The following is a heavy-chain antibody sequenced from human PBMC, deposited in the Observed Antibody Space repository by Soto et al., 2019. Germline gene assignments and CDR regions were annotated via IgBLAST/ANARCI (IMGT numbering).Heavy chain of an antibody. CDR2: INHSGST. J-gene: IGHJ4*02. V-gene: IGHV4-34*01. CDR3: ARDLVRRDGYNSPFDY. D-gene: IGHD5-12*01. CDR1: GGSFSGYY. Sequence: SETLSLTCAVYGGSFSGYYWSWIRQPPGKGLEWIGEINHSGSTNYNPSLKSRVTISVDTSKNQFSLKLSSVTAADTAVYYCARDLVRRDGYNSPFDYWGQGTLVTVSS.